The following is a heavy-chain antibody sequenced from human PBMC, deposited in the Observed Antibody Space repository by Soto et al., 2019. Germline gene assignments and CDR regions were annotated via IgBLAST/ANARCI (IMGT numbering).Heavy chain of an antibody. CDR3: AKDAVKRWLLPIYLDS. CDR1: GFTFSSYA. Sequence: QVQLVESGGGVVQPGRSLRLSCAASGFTFSSYAMHWVRQAPGKGLEWVAVISYDGSNKYYADSVKGRFTISRDNSKNTLNLQMTSWGVKDTAVNNGAKDAVKRWLLPIYLDSWGRGTLVTVS. D-gene: IGHD6-19*01. J-gene: IGHJ4*02. V-gene: IGHV3-30-3*02. CDR2: ISYDGSNK.